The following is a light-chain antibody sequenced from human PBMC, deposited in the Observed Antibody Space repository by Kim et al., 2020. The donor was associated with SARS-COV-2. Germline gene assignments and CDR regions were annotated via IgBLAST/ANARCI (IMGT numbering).Light chain of an antibody. CDR1: QIINSY. CDR3: QHYIRFPYT. CDR2: QAS. V-gene: IGKV1-5*03. J-gene: IGKJ2*01. Sequence: SASVGDRVTITCRARQIINSYLAWYQQKPGKAPNLLIYQASSLQIGVPSRFSGSGSGSEFTLTISSLQPDDFATYYCQHYIRFPYTFGQGTKLEI.